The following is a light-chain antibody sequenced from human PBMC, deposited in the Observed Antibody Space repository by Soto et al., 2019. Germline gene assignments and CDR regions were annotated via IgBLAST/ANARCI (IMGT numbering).Light chain of an antibody. V-gene: IGKV3-11*01. CDR3: QQYFEWPPMT. CDR1: QTVSSF. Sequence: IVLTQSPATLSLSPGERATLSCRASQTVSSFLAWYQQRPGQAPRLLIYDASNRATGIPARFSGSGSGTDFTLTISSLRSEDSAIYYCQQYFEWPPMTFGQGTKVDIK. J-gene: IGKJ1*01. CDR2: DAS.